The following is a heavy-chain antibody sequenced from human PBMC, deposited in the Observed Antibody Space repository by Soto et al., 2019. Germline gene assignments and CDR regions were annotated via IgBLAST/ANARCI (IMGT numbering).Heavy chain of an antibody. D-gene: IGHD3-10*01. CDR3: ARDTARAMVRIYYGMDV. CDR2: IWYDGSNK. V-gene: IGHV3-33*01. CDR1: GFTFSSYG. J-gene: IGHJ6*02. Sequence: QVQLVESGGGVVQPGRSLRLSCAASGFTFSSYGMHWVRQAPGKGLEWVAVIWYDGSNKYYADSVKGRFTISRDNSKNTLYLQMNSLRAEDTAVYYCARDTARAMVRIYYGMDVWGQGTTVTFSS.